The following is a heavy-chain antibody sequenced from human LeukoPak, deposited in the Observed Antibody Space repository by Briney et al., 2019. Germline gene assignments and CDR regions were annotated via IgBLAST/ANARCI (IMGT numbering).Heavy chain of an antibody. Sequence: PGGSLRLSCAASGFTFRNAWMSWVRQAPGKGLEWVGRIKSKTEGGTTDYAAPVKGRFTISRDDSKNTLYLQMNSLKTEDKAVYYSSINPGDSRSGSYSTTRFDPWGQGTLVTVSS. J-gene: IGHJ5*02. V-gene: IGHV3-15*01. CDR1: GFTFRNAW. D-gene: IGHD3-3*01. CDR3: SINPGDSRSGSYSTTRFDP. CDR2: IKSKTEGGTT.